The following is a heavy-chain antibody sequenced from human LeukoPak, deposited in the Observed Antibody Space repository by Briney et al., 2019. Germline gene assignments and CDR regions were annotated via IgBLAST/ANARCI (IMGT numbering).Heavy chain of an antibody. J-gene: IGHJ3*01. V-gene: IGHV3-7*01. CDR1: GFTFSHYW. D-gene: IGHD2-8*01. Sequence: HAGGSLRLSCEASGFTFSHYWMTWYRQAPGKGLERVANLNQDGSVQAYGDSVRGRFTISRDNAKNSVYIQMSSLRVEDTAMYYCARDHNVADVWGQGTMVTVSS. CDR2: LNQDGSVQ. CDR3: ARDHNVADV.